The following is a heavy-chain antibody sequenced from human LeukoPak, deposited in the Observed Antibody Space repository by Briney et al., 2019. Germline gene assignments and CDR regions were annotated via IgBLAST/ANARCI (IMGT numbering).Heavy chain of an antibody. CDR1: GFTFSTYT. J-gene: IGHJ3*02. Sequence: GGSLRLSCAASGFTFSTYTMNWVRQAPGKGLEWVSIITGSGGNTFYADSVKGRFTISRDNSRNTLYLQMNTLRAEDTALYYCATDHNYGYGAFDIWGQGTMVTVSS. CDR2: ITGSGGNT. D-gene: IGHD5-18*01. V-gene: IGHV3-23*01. CDR3: ATDHNYGYGAFDI.